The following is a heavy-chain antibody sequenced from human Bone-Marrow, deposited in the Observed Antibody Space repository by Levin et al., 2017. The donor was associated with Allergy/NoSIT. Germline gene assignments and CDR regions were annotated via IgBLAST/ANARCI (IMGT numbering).Heavy chain of an antibody. Sequence: PGGSLRLSCTVSGGSISTSSYYWGWIRQPPGTGLEWIGNIYFSGSTYYTPSLRSRVTISVDTSKNQFSLRLTSVTAADTAVYYCARDEMVHEIQYYYGIDVWGQGTTVTVSS. V-gene: IGHV4-39*07. CDR3: ARDEMVHEIQYYYGIDV. CDR2: IYFSGST. D-gene: IGHD2-8*01. CDR1: GGSISTSSYY. J-gene: IGHJ6*02.